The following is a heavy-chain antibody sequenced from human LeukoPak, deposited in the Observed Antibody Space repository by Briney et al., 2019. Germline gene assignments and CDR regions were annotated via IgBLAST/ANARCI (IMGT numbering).Heavy chain of an antibody. CDR3: ARPSIAVGGAFDI. V-gene: IGHV1-2*04. J-gene: IGHJ3*02. CDR2: INPNSGGT. D-gene: IGHD6-19*01. Sequence: ASVKVSCKASGYTFTGYYMHWVRQVPGQGLEWMGWINPNSGGTNYAQKFQGWVTMTRDTSISTAYMELSRLRSDDTAVYYCARPSIAVGGAFDIWGQGTMVTVSS. CDR1: GYTFTGYY.